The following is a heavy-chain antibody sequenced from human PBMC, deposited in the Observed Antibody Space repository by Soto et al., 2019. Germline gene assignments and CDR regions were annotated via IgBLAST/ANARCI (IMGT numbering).Heavy chain of an antibody. CDR2: IFSDGTSK. Sequence: QVQVVDSGGGVVQPGRSLRLSCVVSGGIFTNYGMHWVRQAPGKGLEWVTIIFSDGTSKYYIDSVEGRFTISRDNSKNTLYLQMNNLSPEATAVYYCARDGPIQQHTDYWGQGTLVTVSS. CDR1: GGIFTNYG. V-gene: IGHV3-33*01. J-gene: IGHJ4*02. CDR3: ARDGPIQQHTDY. D-gene: IGHD5-18*01.